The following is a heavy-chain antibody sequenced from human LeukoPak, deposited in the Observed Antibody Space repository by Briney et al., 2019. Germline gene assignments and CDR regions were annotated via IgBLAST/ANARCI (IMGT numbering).Heavy chain of an antibody. CDR3: AKEGGRLLYYFDY. CDR1: GFTFNSHA. Sequence: GSSLTLSHSASGFTFNSHAMSWLRQSPGKALECLSAISGSGGSTYYADSVKGRFTISRDNSKNTLYLQMNSLRAEDTAVYYCAKEGGRLLYYFDYWGQGTLVTVSS. D-gene: IGHD2/OR15-2a*01. CDR2: ISGSGGST. J-gene: IGHJ4*02. V-gene: IGHV3-23*01.